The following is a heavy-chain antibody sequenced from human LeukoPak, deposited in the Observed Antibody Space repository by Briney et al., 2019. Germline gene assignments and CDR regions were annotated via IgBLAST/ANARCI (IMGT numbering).Heavy chain of an antibody. CDR1: GYTFTSYD. CDR3: AREVSSTRKYYYYGMDV. CDR2: MNPNSGNT. Sequence: ASVKVSCKASGYTFTSYDINWVRQATRQGLEWMGWMNPNSGNTGYAQKFQGRVTMTRNTSISTAYMELSSLRSEDTAVYYCAREVSSTRKYYYYGMDVWGQGTTVTVSS. V-gene: IGHV1-8*01. D-gene: IGHD2-2*01. J-gene: IGHJ6*02.